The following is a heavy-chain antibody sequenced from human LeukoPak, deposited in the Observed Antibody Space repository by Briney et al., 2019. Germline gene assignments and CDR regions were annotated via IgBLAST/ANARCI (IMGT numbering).Heavy chain of an antibody. V-gene: IGHV4-4*02. J-gene: IGHJ4*02. CDR1: GGSISSSNW. CDR3: ARGAVAALEYYFDY. D-gene: IGHD2-15*01. CDR2: IYHSGST. Sequence: PSETLSLTCAVSGGSISSSNWWSWVRQPPGKGLEWIGEIYHSGSTNYNPSLKSRVTISVDKSKNQFSLKLSSVTAADTAVYYCARGAVAALEYYFDYWGQGTLVTVSS.